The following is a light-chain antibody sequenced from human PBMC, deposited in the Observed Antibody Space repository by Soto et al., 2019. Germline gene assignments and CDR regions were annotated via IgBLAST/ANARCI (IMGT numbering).Light chain of an antibody. J-gene: IGLJ1*01. Sequence: QSVLTQPPSASGSPGQSVTISCTGSSSDFGGYSYVSWYQQHPGKAPKLIIYEVTERPSGVPDRFSGSKSGNTASLTVSGLQDEDEADYYCSPYGGSSYVFGTGTKVTVL. CDR3: SPYGGSSYV. CDR1: SSDFGGYSY. V-gene: IGLV2-8*01. CDR2: EVT.